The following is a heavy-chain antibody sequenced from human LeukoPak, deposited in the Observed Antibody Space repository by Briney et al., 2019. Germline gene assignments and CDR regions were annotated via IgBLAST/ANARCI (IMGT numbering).Heavy chain of an antibody. CDR1: GDTFSKYA. J-gene: IGHJ4*02. D-gene: IGHD3-9*01. CDR3: ASRYTTSRHFDWDVDY. CDR2: IVPVFGTP. V-gene: IGHV1-69*05. Sequence: SVKVSCKASGDTFSKYAITWVRQAPGQGLEWMGNIVPVFGTPIYAQKFQGRVTITTDESRTTAYMELSSLRSEDTALYYCASRYTTSRHFDWDVDYWGQGTLLTVTS.